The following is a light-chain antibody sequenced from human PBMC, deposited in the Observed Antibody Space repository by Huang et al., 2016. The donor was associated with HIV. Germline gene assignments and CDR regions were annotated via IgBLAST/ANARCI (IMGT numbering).Light chain of an antibody. Sequence: DIQMTQSPSSVSASVGDRVVISCRASQSISGDLNWYQQKPGKPPNLLIYAASSVQGGVPSRFSGSESGTDFTLTITNLQPEDSATYYCQQSSSTPWTFGPGTKVEVK. J-gene: IGKJ1*01. CDR2: AAS. CDR1: QSISGD. V-gene: IGKV1-39*01. CDR3: QQSSSTPWT.